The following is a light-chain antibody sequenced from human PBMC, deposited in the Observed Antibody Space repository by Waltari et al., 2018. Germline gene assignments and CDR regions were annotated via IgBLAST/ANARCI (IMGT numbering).Light chain of an antibody. CDR3: QQYNNSPWT. J-gene: IGKJ1*01. Sequence: IQMTQSPSSLSASVGDRVTITCQASQDISKWLNWYQHKPGKAPKLLIYDASNLQAGVPPMFSGSGSGTDFIFTISSLQPEDVATYYCQQYNNSPWTFGQGTKVEI. CDR2: DAS. CDR1: QDISKW. V-gene: IGKV1-33*01.